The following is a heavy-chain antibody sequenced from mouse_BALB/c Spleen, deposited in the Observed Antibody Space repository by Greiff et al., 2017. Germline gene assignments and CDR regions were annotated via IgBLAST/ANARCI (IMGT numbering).Heavy chain of an antibody. CDR2: ISSGGST. J-gene: IGHJ4*01. CDR3: ARGGDYRAMDY. D-gene: IGHD2-4*01. CDR1: GFTFSSYA. Sequence: EVHLVESGGGLVKPGGSLKLSCAASGFTFSSYAMSWVRQTPEKRLEWVASISSGGSTYYPDSVKGRFTISRDNARNILYLQMRSLRSEDTAMYYCARGGDYRAMDYWGQGTSVTVSS. V-gene: IGHV5-6-5*01.